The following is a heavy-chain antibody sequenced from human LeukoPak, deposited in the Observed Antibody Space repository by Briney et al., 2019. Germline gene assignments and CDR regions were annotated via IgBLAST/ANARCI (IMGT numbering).Heavy chain of an antibody. Sequence: GGSLSLSCTVSGFTFSSNSMSWVRQAPGKGLEWFSFIYSDNTHYSDSVKGRFTISRDNSKNTLYLQMNSLRAEDTAVYYCARRAGAYSHPYDYWGQGTLVTVSS. J-gene: IGHJ4*02. V-gene: IGHV3-53*01. CDR3: ARRAGAYSHPYDY. CDR1: GFTFSSNS. D-gene: IGHD4/OR15-4a*01. CDR2: IYSDNT.